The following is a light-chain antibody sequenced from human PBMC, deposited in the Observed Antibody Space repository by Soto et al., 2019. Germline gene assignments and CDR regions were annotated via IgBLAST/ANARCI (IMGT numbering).Light chain of an antibody. CDR3: QQYNTWPPIT. V-gene: IGKV1-5*01. CDR2: DAS. Sequence: EIQVTQSRSTLSATEGDRVTITCRASQSISSWLAWYQQKPGKAPKLLIYDASSLESGVPSRFSGSGSGTEFTLTISSLQSEDFAIYYCQQYNTWPPITFGQGTRLEIK. CDR1: QSISSW. J-gene: IGKJ5*01.